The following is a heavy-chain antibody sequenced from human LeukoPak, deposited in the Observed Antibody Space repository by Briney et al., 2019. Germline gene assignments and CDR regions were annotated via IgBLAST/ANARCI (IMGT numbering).Heavy chain of an antibody. V-gene: IGHV4-38-2*02. CDR1: GYSISIGYY. D-gene: IGHD3-10*01. J-gene: IGHJ4*02. Sequence: PSETLSLTCAVSGYSISIGYYWGWIRQPPGKGLEWIGSIYHSGSTYYNPSLKSRVTISGDTSKSQFSLKMSSVTAADTAMYYCAREGSLMDRGGLTSFDYWGQGTLVTVSS. CDR2: IYHSGST. CDR3: AREGSLMDRGGLTSFDY.